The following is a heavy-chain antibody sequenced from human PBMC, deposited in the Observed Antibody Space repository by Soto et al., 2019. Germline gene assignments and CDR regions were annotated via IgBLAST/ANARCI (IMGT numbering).Heavy chain of an antibody. CDR1: GGSISSSNW. Sequence: SETLSLTCAVSGGSISSSNWWSWVRQPPGKGLEWIGEIYHSGSTNYNPSLKSRVTISVDKSKNQFSLKLSSVTAADTAVYYCASFPASYDILTGYYNYWGRGTLVTVSS. D-gene: IGHD3-9*01. CDR2: IYHSGST. V-gene: IGHV4-4*02. J-gene: IGHJ4*02. CDR3: ASFPASYDILTGYYNY.